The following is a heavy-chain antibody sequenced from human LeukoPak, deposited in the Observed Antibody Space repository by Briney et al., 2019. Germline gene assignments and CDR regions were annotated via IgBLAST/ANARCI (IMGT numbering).Heavy chain of an antibody. CDR3: ARLSGYSSSWYPEGDAFDI. CDR2: IYPGDSDT. CDR1: GYSFTSYW. D-gene: IGHD6-13*01. J-gene: IGHJ3*02. V-gene: IGHV5-51*01. Sequence: GESLKISCKGSGYSFTSYWIGWVRQMPGKGLEWMGIIYPGDSDTRYSPSFQGQVTISADKSISTAYLQWSSLKASDTAMYYCARLSGYSSSWYPEGDAFDIWGQGTMVTVSS.